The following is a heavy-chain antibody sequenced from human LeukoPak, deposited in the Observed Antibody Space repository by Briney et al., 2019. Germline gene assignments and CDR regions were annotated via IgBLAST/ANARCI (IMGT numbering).Heavy chain of an antibody. V-gene: IGHV4-38-2*02. D-gene: IGHD5-18*01. CDR2: INHSGST. CDR3: ARRGRGYSYGYSDY. CDR1: GYSISSGYY. Sequence: PSETLSLTCTVSGYSISSGYYWSWIRQPPGKGLEWIGEINHSGSTNYNPSLKSRVTISVDTSKNQFSLKLSSVTAADTAVYYCARRGRGYSYGYSDYWGQGTLVTVSS. J-gene: IGHJ4*02.